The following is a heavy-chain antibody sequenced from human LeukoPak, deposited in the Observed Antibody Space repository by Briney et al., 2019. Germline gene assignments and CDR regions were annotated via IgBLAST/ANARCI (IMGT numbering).Heavy chain of an antibody. D-gene: IGHD6-19*01. V-gene: IGHV3-74*01. CDR1: GFTFSSYW. CDR2: INSDGSST. CDR3: ARVKSSGWLGYYYYGMDV. Sequence: GGSLRLSCAASGFTFSSYWMHWVRQAPGKGLVWVSRINSDGSSTSYADSVKGRFTISRDNAKNTLYLQMSSLRAEDTAVYYCARVKSSGWLGYYYYGMDVWGQGTTVTVSS. J-gene: IGHJ6*02.